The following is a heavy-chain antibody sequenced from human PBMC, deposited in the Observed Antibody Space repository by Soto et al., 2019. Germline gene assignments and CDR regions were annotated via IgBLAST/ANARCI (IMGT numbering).Heavy chain of an antibody. CDR1: GGSISSGGNY. CDR3: ARDPCGNSNDWYFDL. CDR2: SYYSGST. V-gene: IGHV4-31*03. D-gene: IGHD2-21*02. J-gene: IGHJ2*01. Sequence: QVQLQESGPGLVKPSQTLSLTCTVSGGSISSGGNYWNWIRQHPGKGLEWIGYSYYSGSTYYNPSLKSRVTISVDTSKSQFSLKLSSVTAADTAVYYCARDPCGNSNDWYFDLWGRGTLVTVSS.